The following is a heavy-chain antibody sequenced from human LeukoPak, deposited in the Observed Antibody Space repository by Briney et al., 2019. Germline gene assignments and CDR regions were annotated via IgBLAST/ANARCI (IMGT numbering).Heavy chain of an antibody. CDR2: ISGSGGST. Sequence: GGSLRLSCAASGFTFSSYAMSWVRQAPGKGLEWVSAISGSGGSTYYADSVKGRFTISRDNSKNTLYLQMNSLGAEDTAVYYCAKWKSGGSYPDYWGQGTLVTVSS. D-gene: IGHD2-15*01. CDR3: AKWKSGGSYPDY. V-gene: IGHV3-23*01. J-gene: IGHJ4*02. CDR1: GFTFSSYA.